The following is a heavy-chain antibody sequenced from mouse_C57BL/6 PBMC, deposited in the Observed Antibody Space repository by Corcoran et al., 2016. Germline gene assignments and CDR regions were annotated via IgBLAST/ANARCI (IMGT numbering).Heavy chain of an antibody. CDR2: INPNNGGT. CDR3: ATSITTVVYVDV. V-gene: IGHV1-26*01. Sequence: EVQLQQSGPELVKPGASVKISCKASGYTFTDYYMNWVKQSHGKSLEWIGDINPNNGGTSYNQKFKGKATLTVDQSSSTAYMELRSLTSEDSAVYYCATSITTVVYVDVWGTGTTVTVSS. D-gene: IGHD1-1*01. J-gene: IGHJ1*03. CDR1: GYTFTDYY.